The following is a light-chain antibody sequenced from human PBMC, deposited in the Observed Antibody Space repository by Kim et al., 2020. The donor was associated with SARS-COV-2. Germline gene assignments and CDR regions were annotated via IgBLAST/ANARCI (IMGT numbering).Light chain of an antibody. CDR2: GKN. V-gene: IGLV3-19*01. CDR1: NLRKYY. J-gene: IGLJ2*01. CDR3: NSRDSSGKELV. Sequence: SSELTQDPALSVALGQTVRITCQGDNLRKYYTGWYQQKPGQAPMLVIYGKNNRPSGIPDRFSGSRSGNTASLTITGAQVEDEADYYCNSRDSSGKELVFGGGTKVTVL.